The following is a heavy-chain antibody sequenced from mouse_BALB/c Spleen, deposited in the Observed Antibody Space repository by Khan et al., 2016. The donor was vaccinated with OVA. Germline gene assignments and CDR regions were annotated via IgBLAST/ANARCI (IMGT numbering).Heavy chain of an antibody. CDR3: ARRGYDYGRGALFAY. D-gene: IGHD2-4*01. CDR1: GFSLPNYS. CDR2: IWSAGST. V-gene: IGHV2-2*02. J-gene: IGHJ3*01. Sequence: QVQLKESGPGLVQPSQSLSITCTVSGFSLPNYSVHWVRQSQGKGLEWLGVIWSAGSTDYNEAFISRLTISKDNYRSQVFFKMNNLQPNDTAIYYCARRGYDYGRGALFAYWGQGTLVTVSA.